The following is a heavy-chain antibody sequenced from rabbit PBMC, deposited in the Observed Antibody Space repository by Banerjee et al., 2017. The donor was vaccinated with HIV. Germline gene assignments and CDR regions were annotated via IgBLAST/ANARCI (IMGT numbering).Heavy chain of an antibody. J-gene: IGHJ4*01. V-gene: IGHV1S40*01. Sequence: QSLEESGGDLVKPGASLTLTCTASGFSFSGSYWICWVRQAPGKGLEWIACVYAGSSASTTYASWAKGRFTISRTSSTTVTLQMTTLTAADTATYFCAREDDYASNLWGPGTLVTVS. CDR3: AREDDYASNL. CDR1: GFSFSGSYW. D-gene: IGHD2-1*01. CDR2: VYAGSSAST.